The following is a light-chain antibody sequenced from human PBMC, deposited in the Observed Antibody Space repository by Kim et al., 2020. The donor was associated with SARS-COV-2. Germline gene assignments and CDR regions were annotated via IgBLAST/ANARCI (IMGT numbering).Light chain of an antibody. V-gene: IGLV3-1*01. J-gene: IGLJ2*01. CDR3: QAWDSSTVV. Sequence: SPGKTASITCSGDKLGDKYACWYQQKPGQSPGLVIYQDSKRPSGIPERFSGSNSGNTATLTISGTQAMDEADYYCQAWDSSTVVFGGGTQLTVL. CDR2: QDS. CDR1: KLGDKY.